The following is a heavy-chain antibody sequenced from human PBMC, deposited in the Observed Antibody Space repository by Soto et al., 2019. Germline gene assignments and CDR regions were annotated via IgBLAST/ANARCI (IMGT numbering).Heavy chain of an antibody. V-gene: IGHV6-1*01. CDR2: TYYRSKWYN. D-gene: IGHD3-10*01. CDR1: GDSVSSNSAA. J-gene: IGHJ1*01. Sequence: SPTLSLPCAISGDSVSSNSAAWNWIRQSPSRGVEWLGRTYYRSKWYNDYAGSVKSRITINPDTSKNQFSLQLNSVTPEDSAVYSCSSAARSGSYYKMATNYFQHWGQGTLVTVSS. CDR3: SSAARSGSYYKMATNYFQH.